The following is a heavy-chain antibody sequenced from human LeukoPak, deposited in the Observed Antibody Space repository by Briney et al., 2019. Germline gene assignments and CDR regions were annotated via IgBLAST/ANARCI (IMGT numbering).Heavy chain of an antibody. CDR1: GLIFGDYA. J-gene: IGHJ4*02. D-gene: IGHD3-22*01. CDR2: IRNKAYGATT. V-gene: IGHV3-49*04. CDR3: TARNFYDISAYYSAYDY. Sequence: PGRXLRLSCTVSGLIFGDYAMTWVRQAPGRGLEWVGFIRNKAYGATTEYAASVRGRFNISREECKRIAYLQTNSLKTEDTAVYYCTARNFYDISAYYSAYDYWGQGTLVTVSS.